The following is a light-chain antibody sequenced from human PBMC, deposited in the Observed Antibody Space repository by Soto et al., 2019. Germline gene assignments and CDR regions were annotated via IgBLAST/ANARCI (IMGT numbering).Light chain of an antibody. CDR2: KNS. J-gene: IGLJ3*02. V-gene: IGLV1-47*01. CDR1: SSNIGSNY. Sequence: QSVLTQPPSTSGTPGQRVTNSCSGSSSNIGSNYVYWYQQLPGTAPKLLIYKNSQRPSGVPDRFSGSRSGTSASLAISGLRSEDEADYYCATWDDTLSGRVFGGGTKVTVL. CDR3: ATWDDTLSGRV.